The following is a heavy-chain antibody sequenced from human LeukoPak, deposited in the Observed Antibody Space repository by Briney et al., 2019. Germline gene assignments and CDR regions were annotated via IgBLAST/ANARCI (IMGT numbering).Heavy chain of an antibody. V-gene: IGHV3-23*01. J-gene: IGHJ4*02. CDR3: AKSSPRYYYDSSGYNY. Sequence: GGSLRLSCAASGFTFSGFAMSWVRRTPGKGLEWVSGISGSGDNTLYADSVKGRFTISRDNSKNTLYLEMNSLRAEDTAIYYCAKSSPRYYYDSSGYNYWGQGTLVTVSS. D-gene: IGHD3-22*01. CDR1: GFTFSGFA. CDR2: ISGSGDNT.